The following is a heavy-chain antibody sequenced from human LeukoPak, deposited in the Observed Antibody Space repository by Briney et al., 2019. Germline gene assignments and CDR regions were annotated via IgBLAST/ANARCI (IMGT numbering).Heavy chain of an antibody. CDR3: ARGRHRRAVAGPYFDH. CDR2: ISAYNGNT. D-gene: IGHD6-19*01. Sequence: ASVKVSCKASGYTFTSYGISWVRQAPGQGLEWMGWISAYNGNTNYAQKLQGTVTMTTDTSTSTAYMELRSLRSDDTAVYYCARGRHRRAVAGPYFDHWGQGTLVTVSS. V-gene: IGHV1-18*01. CDR1: GYTFTSYG. J-gene: IGHJ4*02.